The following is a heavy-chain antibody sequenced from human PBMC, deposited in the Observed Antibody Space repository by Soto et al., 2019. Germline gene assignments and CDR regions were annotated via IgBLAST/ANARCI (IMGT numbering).Heavy chain of an antibody. J-gene: IGHJ4*02. Sequence: ASVKVSCKASGYSFSNYYMHWLRQAPGQGLEWMGISYPTGGGTVYAQKFQGRVTMTRDTSTSTAYMELSSLRSEDTAVYYCARSYSSSWYAVPIFDYWGQGTLVTVSS. V-gene: IGHV1-46*01. CDR1: GYSFSNYY. CDR2: SYPTGGGT. D-gene: IGHD6-13*01. CDR3: ARSYSSSWYAVPIFDY.